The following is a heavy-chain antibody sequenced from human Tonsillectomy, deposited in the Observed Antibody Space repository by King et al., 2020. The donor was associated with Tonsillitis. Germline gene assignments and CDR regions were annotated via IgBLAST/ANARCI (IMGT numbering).Heavy chain of an antibody. J-gene: IGHJ3*02. CDR1: GFTFSTYW. CDR3: ARDRYRVEIFDWLDAFDI. V-gene: IGHV3-7*01. Sequence: VQLVESGGGLVQPGGSLRLSCAASGFTFSTYWVSWVRQAPGKGLEWVANIKQDGSEKYYVDSVKGRFTISRDNAKNSLYLQMNSLRAEDTAVYYCARDRYRVEIFDWLDAFDIWGQGTMVTVSS. CDR2: IKQDGSEK. D-gene: IGHD3/OR15-3a*01.